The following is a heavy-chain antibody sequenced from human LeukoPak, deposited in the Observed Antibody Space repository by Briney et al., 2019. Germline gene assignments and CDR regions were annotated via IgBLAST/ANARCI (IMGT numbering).Heavy chain of an antibody. V-gene: IGHV4-31*03. D-gene: IGHD6-13*01. CDR2: IYYSGST. CDR1: GGSISSGGYY. J-gene: IGHJ4*02. Sequence: PSETLSLTCTDSGGSISSGGYYWSWIRQHPGKGLEWIGYIYYSGSTYYNPSLKSRVTISVDTSKNQFSLKLSSVTAADTAVYYCARYSPPEVAAAADSRLFDYWGQGTLVTVSS. CDR3: ARYSPPEVAAAADSRLFDY.